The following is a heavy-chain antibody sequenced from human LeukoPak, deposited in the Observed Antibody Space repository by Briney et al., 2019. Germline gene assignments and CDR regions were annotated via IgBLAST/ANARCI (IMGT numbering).Heavy chain of an antibody. CDR3: ATTNIHSSGWYKNYYYYGMDV. Sequence: ASVKVSCKASGYTFTSYGISWVRQAPGQGLEWMGWISAYNGNTNYAQKLQGRVTMTTDTSTSTAYMELRSLRSDDTAVYYCATTNIHSSGWYKNYYYYGMDVWGQGTTVTVPS. D-gene: IGHD6-19*01. V-gene: IGHV1-18*01. CDR1: GYTFTSYG. J-gene: IGHJ6*02. CDR2: ISAYNGNT.